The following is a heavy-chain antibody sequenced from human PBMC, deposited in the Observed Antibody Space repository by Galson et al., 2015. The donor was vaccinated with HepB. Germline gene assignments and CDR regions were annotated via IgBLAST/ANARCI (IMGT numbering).Heavy chain of an antibody. Sequence: SVKVSCKDSGFTFTSSAVQWVRQARGQRLEWIGWIVVGSGNTNYAQKFQERVTMTRDMSTSTAYMELSSLRSEDTAVYYCAAEGSGSTYYYYGMDVWGQGTTVTVSS. D-gene: IGHD6-19*01. V-gene: IGHV1-58*01. CDR1: GFTFTSSA. CDR3: AAEGSGSTYYYYGMDV. CDR2: IVVGSGNT. J-gene: IGHJ6*02.